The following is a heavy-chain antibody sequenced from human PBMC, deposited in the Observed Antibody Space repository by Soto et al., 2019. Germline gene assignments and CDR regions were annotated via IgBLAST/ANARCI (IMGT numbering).Heavy chain of an antibody. Sequence: QVHLVESGVGVVQPGRSLRLSCATSGFTFPNYVMHWVRQTPGKGLEWVANGWYDGRQKWYAEFAKGRFTISRDNSEITVSLQMKSLRVEDTAVYYCATEPVESIWRIGSWGIDNWGQGTLVTVSS. CDR1: GFTFPNYV. D-gene: IGHD6-13*01. CDR2: GWYDGRQK. CDR3: ATEPVESIWRIGSWGIDN. J-gene: IGHJ4*02. V-gene: IGHV3-33*03.